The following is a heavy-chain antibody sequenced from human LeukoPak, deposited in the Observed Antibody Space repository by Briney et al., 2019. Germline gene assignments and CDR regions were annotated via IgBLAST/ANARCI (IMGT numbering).Heavy chain of an antibody. D-gene: IGHD2-8*01. CDR3: AKDPRPYCTNGVCSPFDY. CDR2: ISGSGGST. J-gene: IGHJ4*02. V-gene: IGHV3-23*01. CDR1: GFTFSSYA. Sequence: GGSLRLSCAASGFTFSSYAMSWVRQAPGKGLEWVSAISGSGGSTYYADSVKGRFTISRDNSKNTLYLQMNSLRAEDTAVYYCAKDPRPYCTNGVCSPFDYWGQGTLVTVSS.